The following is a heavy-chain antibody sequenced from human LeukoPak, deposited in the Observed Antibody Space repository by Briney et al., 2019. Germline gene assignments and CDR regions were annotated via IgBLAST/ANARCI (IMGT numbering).Heavy chain of an antibody. V-gene: IGHV3-23*01. Sequence: GGSLRLSCAASGFTFSSYGMSWVRQAPGKGLEWVSAISGSGGSTYYADSVKGRFTISRDNSKNTLYLQMNSLRAEDTAVYYCAADIPPPRGYDYPIDYWGQGTLVTVSS. CDR1: GFTFSSYG. CDR2: ISGSGGST. CDR3: AADIPPPRGYDYPIDY. D-gene: IGHD5-12*01. J-gene: IGHJ4*02.